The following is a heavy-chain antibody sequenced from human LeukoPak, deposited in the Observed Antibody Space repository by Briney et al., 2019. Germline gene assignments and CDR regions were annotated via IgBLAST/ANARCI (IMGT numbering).Heavy chain of an antibody. CDR2: IWSSGGIWSSGGA. CDR1: GGSMLSNY. CDR3: ARDNPDAYTYGHYYYYMDV. J-gene: IGHJ6*03. V-gene: IGHV4-4*07. Sequence: PSETLSLTCTVSGGSMLSNYWTWIRQPAGKGLEWIGRIWSSGGIWSSGGANHSPSLESRITMSVDTSKNQIYLKLNSVTAADTAVYYCARDNPDAYTYGHYYYYMDVWGKGTTVTVSS. D-gene: IGHD5-18*01.